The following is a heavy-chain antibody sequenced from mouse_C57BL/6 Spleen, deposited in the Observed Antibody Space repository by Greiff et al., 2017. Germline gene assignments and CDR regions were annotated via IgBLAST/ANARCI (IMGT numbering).Heavy chain of an antibody. Sequence: VQLKESGPVLVKPGASVKMSCKASGYTFTDYYMNWVKQSHGKSLEWIGVINPYNGGTSYNQKFKGKATLTVDKSSSTAYMELNSLTSEDSAVYYCARGEEGMDYWGQGTTLTVSS. CDR1: GYTFTDYY. CDR2: INPYNGGT. CDR3: ARGEEGMDY. V-gene: IGHV1-19*01. J-gene: IGHJ2*01.